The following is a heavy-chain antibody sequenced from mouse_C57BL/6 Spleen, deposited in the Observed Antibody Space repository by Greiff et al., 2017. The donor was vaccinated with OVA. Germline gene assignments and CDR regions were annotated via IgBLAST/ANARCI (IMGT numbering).Heavy chain of an antibody. D-gene: IGHD1-1*01. CDR2: INPGSGGT. Sequence: QVQLQQSGAELVRPGTSVKVSCKASGYAFTNYLIEWVKQRPGQGLEWIGVINPGSGGTNYNEKFKGKATLTADKSSSTAYMQLSSLTSEDSAVYFCEREASSYDYWGQGTTLTVSS. V-gene: IGHV1-54*01. J-gene: IGHJ2*01. CDR3: EREASSYDY. CDR1: GYAFTNYL.